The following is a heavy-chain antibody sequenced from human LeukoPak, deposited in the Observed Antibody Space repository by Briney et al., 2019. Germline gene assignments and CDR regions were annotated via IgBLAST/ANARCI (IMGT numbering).Heavy chain of an antibody. Sequence: GASVKVSCKASGYTFTSYYMHWVRQAPGEGLEWLGWINPNSGGTNYAQKFQGRVTMTRDTSISTAYMELSRLRSDDTAVYYCARNPIEASVPTYYYYYMDVWGKGTTVTVSS. V-gene: IGHV1-2*02. CDR3: ARNPIEASVPTYYYYYMDV. CDR2: INPNSGGT. J-gene: IGHJ6*03. CDR1: GYTFTSYY. D-gene: IGHD2-2*01.